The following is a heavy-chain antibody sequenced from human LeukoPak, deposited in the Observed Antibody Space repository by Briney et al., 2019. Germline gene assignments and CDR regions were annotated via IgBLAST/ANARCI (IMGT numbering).Heavy chain of an antibody. CDR1: GFTFNSYA. V-gene: IGHV3-23*01. CDR3: AKVVAGDYSPFDY. J-gene: IGHJ4*02. CDR2: INYSGGCT. D-gene: IGHD4-17*01. Sequence: GGSLRLSCAASGFTFNSYAMSWLRQAPGKGLEWVSGINYSGGCTFYADSVKGRFTISRDNSKNTLYLQMNSLRAEDTALYYCAKVVAGDYSPFDYWGQGTLVTVSS.